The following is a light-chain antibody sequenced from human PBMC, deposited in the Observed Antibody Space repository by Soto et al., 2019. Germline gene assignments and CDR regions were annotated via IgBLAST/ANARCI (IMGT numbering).Light chain of an antibody. V-gene: IGKV1-39*01. CDR2: AAS. J-gene: IGKJ4*01. Sequence: IQLTQSPSSLSASVVDRVTITCRASQSISNYFNWYQQKPGKAPKLLIYAASSLQSGVPSRFSGSGSGTDFTLTISSLQPEDFATYYCQHSYSAPLTFGGGTKVDIK. CDR1: QSISNY. CDR3: QHSYSAPLT.